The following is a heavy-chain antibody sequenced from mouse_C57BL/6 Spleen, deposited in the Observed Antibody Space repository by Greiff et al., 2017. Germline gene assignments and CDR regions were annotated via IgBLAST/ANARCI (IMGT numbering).Heavy chain of an antibody. V-gene: IGHV1-64*01. CDR2: IHPTSGST. CDR1: GYTFTSYW. Sequence: QVQLQQPGAELVKPGASVKLSCKASGYTFTSYWMHWVKQRPGQGLEWIGMIHPTSGSTNYNEKFKSKATLTVAKSYSTAYMQLSSLTSEDSAVYYCARSLPYYAMDYWGQGTSVTVSS. CDR3: ARSLPYYAMDY. J-gene: IGHJ4*01.